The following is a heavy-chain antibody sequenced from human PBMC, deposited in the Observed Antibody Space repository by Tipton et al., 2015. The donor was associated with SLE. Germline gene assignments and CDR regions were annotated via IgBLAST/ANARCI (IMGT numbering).Heavy chain of an antibody. CDR2: IYYGRA. CDR1: NGSISGHY. D-gene: IGHD2-15*01. V-gene: IGHV4-59*11. J-gene: IGHJ6*02. CDR3: ARVVAVGATHYYDMDV. Sequence: TLSLTCTVSNGSISGHYWSWIRQTPGKGLEWMGYIYYGRANYNPSLKSRVTISADTSKNQFSLRLSSVTAADTAVYYCARVVAVGATHYYDMDVWGQGTTVTVSS.